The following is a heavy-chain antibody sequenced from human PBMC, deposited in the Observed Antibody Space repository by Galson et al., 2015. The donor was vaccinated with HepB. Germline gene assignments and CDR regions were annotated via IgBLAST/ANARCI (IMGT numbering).Heavy chain of an antibody. CDR3: TTSALRFLEWFFDY. CDR2: IKSRTNGGTT. CDR1: GFSFSDAW. Sequence: SLRLSCAGSGFSFSDAWMSWVRQAPGKGLEWVGRIKSRTNGGTTDYAASVKGRFIISRGDSKNTLYLQMDSLKTEDTAVYYCTTSALRFLEWFFDYWGQGTLVTVS. D-gene: IGHD3-3*01. J-gene: IGHJ4*02. V-gene: IGHV3-15*01.